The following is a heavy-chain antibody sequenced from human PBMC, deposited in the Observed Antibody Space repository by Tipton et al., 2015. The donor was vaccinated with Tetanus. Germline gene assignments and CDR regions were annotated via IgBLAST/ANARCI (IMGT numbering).Heavy chain of an antibody. V-gene: IGHV4-61*01. D-gene: IGHD3-3*01. CDR1: GASVRSGWHY. J-gene: IGHJ4*02. CDR3: ARGNNDFPKKGPFDY. Sequence: LRLSCAVSGASVRSGWHYWSWIRQPPGKGLEWIGYISDGGRTNYNPSLKSRLTISVDTSKNQFSLTLNSVTAADTAFYYCARGNNDFPKKGPFDYWGQGTLVTVSS. CDR2: ISDGGRT.